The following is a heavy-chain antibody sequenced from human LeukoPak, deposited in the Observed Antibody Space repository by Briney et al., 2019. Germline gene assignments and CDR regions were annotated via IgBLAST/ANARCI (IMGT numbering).Heavy chain of an antibody. CDR2: IRSKANNYAT. J-gene: IGHJ4*02. CDR1: GFTFSGSA. CDR3: SSLFYDSSGYYSR. Sequence: GGSLRLSCAASGFTFSGSAMHWVRQASGKGLEWVGRIRSKANNYATAYAASVKGRFTISRDDSKNTAYQQMNSLKTEDTAVYYCSSLFYDSSGYYSRWGQGTLVTVSS. D-gene: IGHD3-22*01. V-gene: IGHV3-73*01.